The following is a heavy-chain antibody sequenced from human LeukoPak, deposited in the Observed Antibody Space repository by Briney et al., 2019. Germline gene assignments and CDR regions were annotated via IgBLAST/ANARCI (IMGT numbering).Heavy chain of an antibody. Sequence: GGSLRLSCAASGFTFSSYWMSWVRQAPGKGLEWVSNIKGGGIEKYYADSVKGRFTISRDNAKNSLYLQMNSLRAEDTAVYYCARDSQVYYDSSSRWFAPWGQGHLATVSS. J-gene: IGHJ5*02. V-gene: IGHV3-7*01. D-gene: IGHD3-22*01. CDR3: ARDSQVYYDSSSRWFAP. CDR1: GFTFSSYW. CDR2: IKGGGIEK.